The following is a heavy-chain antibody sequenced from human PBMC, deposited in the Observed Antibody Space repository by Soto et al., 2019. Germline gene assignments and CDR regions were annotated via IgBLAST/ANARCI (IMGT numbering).Heavy chain of an antibody. Sequence: ASVKVSCKASGGTFSSYAISWVRQAPGQGLEWMGGIIPIFGTANYAQKFQGRVTITADESASTAYMELSSLRSEDTAVYYCASNGYGDYPGGAAMDVWGQGTTVTVSS. CDR1: GGTFSSYA. CDR3: ASNGYGDYPGGAAMDV. J-gene: IGHJ6*02. CDR2: IIPIFGTA. D-gene: IGHD4-17*01. V-gene: IGHV1-69*13.